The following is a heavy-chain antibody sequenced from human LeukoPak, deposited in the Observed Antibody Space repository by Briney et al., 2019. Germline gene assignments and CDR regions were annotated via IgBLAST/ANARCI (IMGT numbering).Heavy chain of an antibody. J-gene: IGHJ4*02. CDR2: SKSRGSGGTT. V-gene: IGHV3-15*01. CDR3: AKVSDPETFSLNY. Sequence: GGSLRLSCSASGFPFIPAWMTWVRQSPEKGLEWVGLSKSRGSGGTTDYAAPVKGRFTISRDDSKSTLYLQMNDLKYEDTAVYYCAKVSDPETFSLNYWGQGTLCTVSS. D-gene: IGHD2/OR15-2a*01. CDR1: GFPFIPAW.